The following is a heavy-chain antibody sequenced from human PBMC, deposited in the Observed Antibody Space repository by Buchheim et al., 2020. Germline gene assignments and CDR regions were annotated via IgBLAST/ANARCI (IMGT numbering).Heavy chain of an antibody. CDR1: GGSISIGGYY. CDR2: IYYSGST. V-gene: IGHV4-31*03. CDR3: ASSSGRYCGGDCFIFDY. Sequence: QVQLQESGPGLVKPSHTLSLTCTVSGGSISIGGYYWSWIRQHPGKGLEWIGYIYYSGSTYYNPSLKSRVTISVDTSKNQFSLKLSSVTAADTAVYYCASSSGRYCGGDCFIFDYWGQGTL. D-gene: IGHD2-21*02. J-gene: IGHJ4*02.